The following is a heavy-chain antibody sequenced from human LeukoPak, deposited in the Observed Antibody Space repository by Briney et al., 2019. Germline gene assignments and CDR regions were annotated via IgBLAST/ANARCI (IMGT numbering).Heavy chain of an antibody. D-gene: IGHD1-14*01. Sequence: GGSLRLSCAASGFTFSSYEMNWVRQAPGKGLEWVSAIGGSGGNTYYADSVKGRFTISRDNSKNTLYLQMNSLRAEDTAVYYCAKPARTDYADYWGQGTLVTVSS. V-gene: IGHV3-23*01. CDR2: IGGSGGNT. CDR3: AKPARTDYADY. J-gene: IGHJ4*02. CDR1: GFTFSSYE.